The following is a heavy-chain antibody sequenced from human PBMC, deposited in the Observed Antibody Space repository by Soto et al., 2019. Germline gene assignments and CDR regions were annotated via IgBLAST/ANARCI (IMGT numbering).Heavy chain of an antibody. CDR3: ARDRRYCSGGSCYALYWYFDL. Sequence: ASVKVSCKASGYTFTSYAMHWVRQAPGQRPEWMGWISAGNGNTKYSQKFQGRVTITRDTSASTAYMELSSLRSEDTAVYYCARDRRYCSGGSCYALYWYFDLWGRGTLVTVSS. V-gene: IGHV1-3*01. J-gene: IGHJ2*01. CDR1: GYTFTSYA. CDR2: ISAGNGNT. D-gene: IGHD2-15*01.